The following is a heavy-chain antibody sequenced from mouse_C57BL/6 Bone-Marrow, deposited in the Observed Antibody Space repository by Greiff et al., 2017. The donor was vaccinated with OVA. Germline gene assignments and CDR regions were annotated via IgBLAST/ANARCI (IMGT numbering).Heavy chain of an antibody. Sequence: QVHVKQSGAELARPGASVKLSCKASGYTFTSYGISWVKQRTGQGLEWIGEIYPRSGNTYYNEKFKGKATLTADKSSSTAYMELRSLTSEDSAVYFCAIDYGSSWYYFDYWGQGTTLTVSS. J-gene: IGHJ2*01. D-gene: IGHD1-1*01. CDR2: IYPRSGNT. CDR3: AIDYGSSWYYFDY. V-gene: IGHV1-81*01. CDR1: GYTFTSYG.